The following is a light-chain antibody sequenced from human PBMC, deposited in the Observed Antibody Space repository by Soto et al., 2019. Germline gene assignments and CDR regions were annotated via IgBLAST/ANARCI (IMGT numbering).Light chain of an antibody. V-gene: IGKV1-39*01. CDR2: GAS. J-gene: IGKJ1*01. CDR1: QSISSY. CDR3: QQSFSTPWT. Sequence: EIQMTQSPSSLSASVGDRVTITCRASQSISSYLNWHQQKPGKAPNLLIYGASRLQSGVPSRFSGSGSGTDFTLTISSLQPEDFATYYCQQSFSTPWTFGQGTKVDIK.